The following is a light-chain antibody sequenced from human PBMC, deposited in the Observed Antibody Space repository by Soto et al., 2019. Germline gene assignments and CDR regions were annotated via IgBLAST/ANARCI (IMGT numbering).Light chain of an antibody. V-gene: IGLV2-11*01. Sequence: QSALTQPRSVSGSPGQSVTISCTGTSSNVGGYNYVSWYQQHPGKAPKLMSYDVSKRPSGVPDRCSGSKSGNTASLTISGLHDEDEADYYCCSYAGRYTYVFGTGTKLTVL. J-gene: IGLJ1*01. CDR2: DVS. CDR1: SSNVGGYNY. CDR3: CSYAGRYTYV.